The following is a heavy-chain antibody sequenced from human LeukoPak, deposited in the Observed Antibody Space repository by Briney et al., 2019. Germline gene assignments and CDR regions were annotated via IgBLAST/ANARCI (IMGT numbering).Heavy chain of an antibody. V-gene: IGHV3-9*01. J-gene: IGHJ6*02. CDR2: ISWNSGSI. Sequence: GGSLRLSCAASEFTFSHYRTFWVRQAPGKGLEWVSGISWNSGSIGYADSVKGRFTISRDNAKNSLYLQMNSPRAEDTALYYCAKGRSTSLNYYYYGMDVWGQGTTVTVSS. D-gene: IGHD2-2*01. CDR1: EFTFSHYR. CDR3: AKGRSTSLNYYYYGMDV.